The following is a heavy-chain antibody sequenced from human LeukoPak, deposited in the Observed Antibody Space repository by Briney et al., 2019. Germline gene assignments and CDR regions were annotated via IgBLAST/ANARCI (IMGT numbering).Heavy chain of an antibody. CDR3: ARDYFGSGFFDY. J-gene: IGHJ4*02. CDR2: IYYSGST. Sequence: SETLSLTCTVSGVSISHYYWSWIRQPPGKGLEWIGYIYYSGSTNYNPSLQSRATISVDPSKSQFSLRLSSVTAADTAVYYCARDYFGSGFFDYWGQGILVTVSS. V-gene: IGHV4-59*01. D-gene: IGHD3-10*01. CDR1: GVSISHYY.